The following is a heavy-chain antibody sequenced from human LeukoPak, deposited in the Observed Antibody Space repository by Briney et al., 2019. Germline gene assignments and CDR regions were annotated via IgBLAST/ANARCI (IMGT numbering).Heavy chain of an antibody. CDR3: ARDLQIVVGAAARGRGPFDP. CDR2: ISHGSGSI. Sequence: GGSLRLSCAASGFTFSSYNMNWLRQAPGRGLEWVSSISHGSGSIYYADSVKGRFAISRDNAKNSLYLQMNSLRAEDTAVYYCARDLQIVVGAAARGRGPFDPWGQGTLVTVS. CDR1: GFTFSSYN. J-gene: IGHJ5*02. D-gene: IGHD2-2*01. V-gene: IGHV3-21*01.